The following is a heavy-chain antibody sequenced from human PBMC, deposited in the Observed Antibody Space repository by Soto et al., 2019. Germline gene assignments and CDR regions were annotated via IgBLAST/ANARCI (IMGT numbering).Heavy chain of an antibody. Sequence: GESLKISCQGSGYSFANYWIAWVRQMPGKGLEWVGVVYPGDSDTRYSPSFEGRFTISRDNSKNTLYLQMNSLRAEDTAVYYCATLPLEQWQNFDYWGQGTLVTVSS. D-gene: IGHD6-19*01. CDR1: GYSFANYW. V-gene: IGHV5-51*01. J-gene: IGHJ4*02. CDR2: VYPGDSDT. CDR3: ATLPLEQWQNFDY.